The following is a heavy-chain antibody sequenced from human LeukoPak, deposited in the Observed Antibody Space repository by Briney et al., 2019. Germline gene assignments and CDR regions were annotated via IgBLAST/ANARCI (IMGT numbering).Heavy chain of an antibody. J-gene: IGHJ4*02. Sequence: SVKVSCKASGGTFSSYAISWVRQAPGQGLEWMGGNIPIFGTANYAQKFQGRVTITTDESTSTAYMELSSLRSEDTAVYYCASGSYVWGSYRYTGPFDYWGQGTLVTVSS. V-gene: IGHV1-69*05. D-gene: IGHD3-16*02. CDR3: ASGSYVWGSYRYTGPFDY. CDR2: NIPIFGTA. CDR1: GGTFSSYA.